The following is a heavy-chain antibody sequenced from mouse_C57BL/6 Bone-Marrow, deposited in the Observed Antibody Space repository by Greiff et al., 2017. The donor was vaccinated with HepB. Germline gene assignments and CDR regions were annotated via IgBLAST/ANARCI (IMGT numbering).Heavy chain of an antibody. CDR3: ARYYGSSLYAMDY. V-gene: IGHV1-18*01. CDR1: GYTFTDYN. J-gene: IGHJ4*01. Sequence: VQLQQSGPELVKPGASVKIPCKASGYTFTDYNMDWVKQSHGKSLEWIGDINPNNGGTIYNQKFKGKATLTVDKSSRTAYMELRSLTSEDTAVYYCARYYGSSLYAMDYWGQGTSVTVSS. D-gene: IGHD1-1*01. CDR2: INPNNGGT.